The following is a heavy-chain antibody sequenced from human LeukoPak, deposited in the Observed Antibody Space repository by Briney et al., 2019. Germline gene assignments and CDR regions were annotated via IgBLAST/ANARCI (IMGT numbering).Heavy chain of an antibody. CDR1: GGSFSDHY. V-gene: IGHV4-34*01. CDR2: INHGGQT. CDR3: ARGEALCDS. Sequence: SETLCLTCAVHGGSFSDHYWSGIRQSPGKGLEWFGEINHGGQTNYNPSPKSRVTISIDTSMMQFSLKLTSVAAADTAVYYCARGEALCDSWSQGILVTVSS. D-gene: IGHD3-3*01. J-gene: IGHJ4*02.